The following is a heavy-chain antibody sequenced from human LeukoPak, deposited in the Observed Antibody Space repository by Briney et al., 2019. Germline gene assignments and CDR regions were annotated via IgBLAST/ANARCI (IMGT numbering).Heavy chain of an antibody. J-gene: IGHJ4*02. V-gene: IGHV4-34*01. CDR1: GGSLSGYY. D-gene: IGHD5-18*01. CDR3: ARGGYSYGV. CDR2: INRSGSP. Sequence: PSETLSLTCAVFGGSLSGYYWSWIRQPPGKGLEWIAEINRSGSPNYNPSLKSRVTISLDTSKNQFSLRLNSVTAADTAVYYCARGGYSYGVWGQGILVTVSS.